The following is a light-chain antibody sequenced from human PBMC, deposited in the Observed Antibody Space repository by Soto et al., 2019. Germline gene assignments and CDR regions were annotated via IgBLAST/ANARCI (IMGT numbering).Light chain of an antibody. CDR1: RTDIGGYNH. V-gene: IGLV2-14*01. J-gene: IGLJ1*01. CDR3: SAYAAGISLLV. Sequence: QSALTQPASVSGSPGQTITISCTGTRTDIGGYNHVSWYQQHPGKAPKLLIYAVSNRPSGISHRFYASKSDNMASLTISGLRAEDEADYYCSAYAAGISLLVFGSGTKVTVL. CDR2: AVS.